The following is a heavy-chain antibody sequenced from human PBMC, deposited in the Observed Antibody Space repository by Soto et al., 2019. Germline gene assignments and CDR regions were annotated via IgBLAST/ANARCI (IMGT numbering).Heavy chain of an antibody. CDR3: VRVGWGYSYGNGMDG. CDR1: GFGFSGYS. Sequence: LRLSCLASGFGFSGYSMRWVRQAPGKGLDWVAVIKHDGSEIYYADSVKGRFTISKDDSKNTLHLQMNALRVDDTALYYCVRVGWGYSYGNGMDGWGQGTTVTVSS. J-gene: IGHJ6*02. CDR2: IKHDGSEI. D-gene: IGHD5-18*01. V-gene: IGHV3-30-3*01.